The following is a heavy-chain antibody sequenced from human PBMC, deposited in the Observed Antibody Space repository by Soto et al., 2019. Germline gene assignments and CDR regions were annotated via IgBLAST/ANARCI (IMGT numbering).Heavy chain of an antibody. CDR2: IWYDGSNK. D-gene: IGHD6-19*01. J-gene: IGHJ6*03. CDR1: GFTFSSYG. V-gene: IGHV3-33*01. Sequence: GGSLRLSCAASGFTFSSYGMHWVRQAPGKGLEWVSVIWYDGSNKYYADSVKGRFTISRDNAKNTLYLQMNSLRAEDTAVYYCAREVIAVSDYMDVWGKGTTVTVSS. CDR3: AREVIAVSDYMDV.